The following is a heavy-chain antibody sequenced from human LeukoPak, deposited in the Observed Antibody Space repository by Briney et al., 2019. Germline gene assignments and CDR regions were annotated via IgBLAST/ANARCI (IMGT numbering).Heavy chain of an antibody. Sequence: QPGGSLRLSCEASGFAFSGYDFHWVRQATGRGLEWVSAIGTVGDTHYLDSVKGRFTISRENAKNSLYLQMNSLIAGDTAVYYCARSTIAVAYGMDVWGQGTTVTVSS. CDR1: GFAFSGYD. CDR2: IGTVGDT. CDR3: ARSTIAVAYGMDV. D-gene: IGHD6-19*01. J-gene: IGHJ6*02. V-gene: IGHV3-13*04.